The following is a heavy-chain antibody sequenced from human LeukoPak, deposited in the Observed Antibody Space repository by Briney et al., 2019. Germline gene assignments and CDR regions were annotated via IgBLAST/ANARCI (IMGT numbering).Heavy chain of an antibody. CDR1: AGSVSSYY. Sequence: PSETLSLTCTVSAGSVSSYYWSWLRQPPGKGLEWNGYIYYSGSTNYNPSLKSRVTISVDTSKNQFSLKLSSVTAADTAVYYCARASHSYGYYDFWSGYSPWFDPWGQGTLVTVSS. D-gene: IGHD3-3*01. CDR3: ARASHSYGYYDFWSGYSPWFDP. V-gene: IGHV4-59*02. J-gene: IGHJ5*02. CDR2: IYYSGST.